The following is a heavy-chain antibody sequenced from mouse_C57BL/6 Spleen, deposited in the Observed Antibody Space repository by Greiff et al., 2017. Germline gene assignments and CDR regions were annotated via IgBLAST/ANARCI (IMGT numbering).Heavy chain of an antibody. V-gene: IGHV6-6*01. CDR2: IRNKANNHAT. J-gene: IGHJ1*03. CDR3: TRECSSYSYFYV. D-gene: IGHD1-1*01. Sequence: EVKLMESGGGLVQPGGSMKLSCAASGFTFSDAWMDWVRQSPEKGLEWVAEIRNKANNHATYYAESVKGRFTISRDDSKRIVYLQMNSLRAEETGSYYCTRECSSYSYFYVWGTGTTVTVSS. CDR1: GFTFSDAW.